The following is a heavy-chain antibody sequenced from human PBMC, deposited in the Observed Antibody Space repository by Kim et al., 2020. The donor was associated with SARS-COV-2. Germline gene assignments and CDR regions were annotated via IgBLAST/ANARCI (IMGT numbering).Heavy chain of an antibody. J-gene: IGHJ4*01. CDR3: AKDRILSYDTSGYYRFD. D-gene: IGHD3-22*01. CDR2: ISSSGDDT. V-gene: IGHV3-23*01. Sequence: GGSLRLSCAASGFTFSNYAMNWVRQAPGKGLEWVSVISSSGDDTYYADSVKGRFTISRDNSKNTLYLQMNSLRAEDTAVYYCAKDRILSYDTSGYYRFD. CDR1: GFTFSNYA.